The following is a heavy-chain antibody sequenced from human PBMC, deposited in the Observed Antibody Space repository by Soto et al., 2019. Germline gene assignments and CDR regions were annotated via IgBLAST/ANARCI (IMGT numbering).Heavy chain of an antibody. V-gene: IGHV3-7*01. Sequence: PSETLSLSCAASGFTFSTYWMSWVRQAPGKGLEWVANIKQDGSEKYYVDSVKGRFTISRDNAKNSLYLQMNSLRAEDTAVYYCARESHDSSGYYTDYWGQGTLVTVSS. CDR2: IKQDGSEK. CDR3: ARESHDSSGYYTDY. CDR1: GFTFSTYW. D-gene: IGHD3-22*01. J-gene: IGHJ4*02.